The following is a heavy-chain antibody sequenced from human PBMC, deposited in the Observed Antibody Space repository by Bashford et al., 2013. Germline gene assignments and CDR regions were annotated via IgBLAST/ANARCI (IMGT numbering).Heavy chain of an antibody. CDR2: ISSSGSTI. J-gene: IGHJ5*02. Sequence: LSLTCTVSGGSITDAVYYWAWIRQPPRKGLEWVSYISSSGSTIYYADSVKGRFTISRDNAKNSLYLQMNSLRGEDTALYYCVRDRGYYMFDLWGQGTLVTVSS. CDR1: GGSITDAVYY. V-gene: IGHV3-11*01. D-gene: IGHD3-10*01. CDR3: VRDRGYYMFDL.